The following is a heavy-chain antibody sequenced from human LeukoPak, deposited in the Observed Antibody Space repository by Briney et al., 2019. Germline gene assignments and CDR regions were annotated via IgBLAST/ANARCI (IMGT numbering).Heavy chain of an antibody. CDR2: IYYSGST. V-gene: IGHV4-59*01. CDR1: GGSISSYY. J-gene: IGHJ6*02. CDR3: ARDSSVHYYYGMDV. Sequence: PSETLSLTCTVSGGSISSYYWSWIRQPPGKGLEWIGYIYYSGSTNYNPSLKSRVTISVDTSKNQFSLKLSSVTAADTAVYYCARDSSVHYYYGMDVWGQGTTVTLSS. D-gene: IGHD6-19*01.